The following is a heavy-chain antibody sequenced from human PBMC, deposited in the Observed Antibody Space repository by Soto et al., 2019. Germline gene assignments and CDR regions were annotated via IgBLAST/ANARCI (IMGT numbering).Heavy chain of an antibody. D-gene: IGHD2-15*01. J-gene: IGHJ6*02. CDR1: GYSFTSYW. CDR2: IDPSDSYT. V-gene: IGHV5-10-1*01. Sequence: PGESLKISFKGSGYSFTSYWMSWVRQMPGKGLEWMGRIDPSDSYTNYSPSFQGHVTISADKSISTAYLQCSSLKASDTAMYYCARQDATPYYYYGMDVWGQGTTVTVSS. CDR3: ARQDATPYYYYGMDV.